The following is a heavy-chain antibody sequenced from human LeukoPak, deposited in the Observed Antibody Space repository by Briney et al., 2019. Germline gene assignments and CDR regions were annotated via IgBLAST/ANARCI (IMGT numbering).Heavy chain of an antibody. D-gene: IGHD1-26*01. J-gene: IGHJ4*02. CDR1: GFTVSSTY. CDR3: ASGIRAFDN. Sequence: GGSLRLSCLASGFTVSSTYMSWVRQAPGKGLGWVSVTYSGGSTYYADSVKGRCTISRDNSKNTLYLQMNSLRGEDTAVYYCASGIRAFDNWGQGTLVTVSA. V-gene: IGHV3-66*01. CDR2: TYSGGST.